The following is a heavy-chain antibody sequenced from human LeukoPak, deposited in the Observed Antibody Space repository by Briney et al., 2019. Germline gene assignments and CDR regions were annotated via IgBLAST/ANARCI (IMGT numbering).Heavy chain of an antibody. CDR2: IIPIFGTA. CDR1: GGTFSSYA. CDR3: ARKPYGGNWFDY. D-gene: IGHD4-23*01. Sequence: GASVKVSCKASGGTFSSYAISWVRQAPGQGLEWMGGIIPIFGTANYAQKFQGRVTITADESTSTAYMELSSLRSEDTAVYYCARKPYGGNWFDYWGQGPLVTVSS. J-gene: IGHJ4*02. V-gene: IGHV1-69*13.